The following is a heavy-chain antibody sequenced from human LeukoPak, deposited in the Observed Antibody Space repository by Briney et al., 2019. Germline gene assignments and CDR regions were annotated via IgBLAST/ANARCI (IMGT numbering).Heavy chain of an antibody. CDR3: AKVVSSSWYALDTFDY. CDR1: GFTFSSYA. Sequence: GGSLRLPCAASGFTFSSYAMSWVRQAPGKGLEWVSAISGSGGSTYYADSVKGRFTISRDNSKNTLYLQMNSLRAEDTAVYYCAKVVSSSWYALDTFDYWGQGTLVTVSS. D-gene: IGHD6-13*01. CDR2: ISGSGGST. J-gene: IGHJ4*02. V-gene: IGHV3-23*01.